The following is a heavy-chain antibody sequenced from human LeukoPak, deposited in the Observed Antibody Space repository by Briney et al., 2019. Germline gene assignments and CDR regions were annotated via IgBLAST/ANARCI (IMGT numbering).Heavy chain of an antibody. CDR3: ARGYGYCSSTSCYTDGMDV. CDR2: INHSGST. CDR1: GGSFSGYY. V-gene: IGHV4-34*01. J-gene: IGHJ6*02. D-gene: IGHD2-2*02. Sequence: SETLSLTCAVYGGSFSGYYWSWIRQPPGKGLEWIGEINHSGSTNYNPSLKSRVTISVDTSKNQFSLKLSSATAADTAVYYCARGYGYCSSTSCYTDGMDVWGQGTTVTVSS.